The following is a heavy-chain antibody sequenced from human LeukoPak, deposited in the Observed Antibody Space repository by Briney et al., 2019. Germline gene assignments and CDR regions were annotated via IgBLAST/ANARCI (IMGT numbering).Heavy chain of an antibody. CDR3: ARDAPPYFYYMDV. Sequence: SETLSLTCTVSGGSISSYYWSWIRQPPGKGLEWIGYIYYSGSTNYSPSLKSRVTISVDTSKNQFSLKLTSVTAADTAVYYCARDAPPYFYYMDVWGKGTTVTVSS. CDR2: IYYSGST. V-gene: IGHV4-59*12. J-gene: IGHJ6*03. CDR1: GGSISSYY.